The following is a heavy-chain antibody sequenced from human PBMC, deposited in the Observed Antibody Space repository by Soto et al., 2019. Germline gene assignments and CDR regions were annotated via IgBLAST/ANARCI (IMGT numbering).Heavy chain of an antibody. V-gene: IGHV3-72*01. J-gene: IGHJ1*01. CDR2: SRDKAQGYST. CDR1: GFTLSDHY. D-gene: IGHD4-17*01. CDR3: ARPRTEEAQHFQY. Sequence: GGSLRLSCAGSGFTLSDHYIDWVRQAPGKGLEWVGRSRDKAQGYSTAYAASVKGRFTTSRDESKNSVYLQMNSLKASDTAIYYCARPRTEEAQHFQYWGQGTLVTVSS.